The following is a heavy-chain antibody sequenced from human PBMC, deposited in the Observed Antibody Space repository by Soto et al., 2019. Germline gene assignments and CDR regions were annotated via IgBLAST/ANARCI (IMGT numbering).Heavy chain of an antibody. CDR3: ARGFSSGYSRHYYYGMDV. CDR2: IIPIFGTA. CDR1: GGTFSSYA. D-gene: IGHD3-22*01. J-gene: IGHJ6*02. V-gene: IGHV1-69*13. Sequence: SVKVSCKASGGTFSSYAISWVRQAPGQGLEWMGGIIPIFGTANYAQKFQGRVTITADESTSTAYMELGSLRSEDTAVYYCARGFSSGYSRHYYYGMDVWGQGTTVTVS.